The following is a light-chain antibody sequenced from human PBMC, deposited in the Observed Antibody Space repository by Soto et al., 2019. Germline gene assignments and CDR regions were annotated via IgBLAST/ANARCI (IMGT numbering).Light chain of an antibody. V-gene: IGLV1-40*01. J-gene: IGLJ1*01. CDR2: GNS. Sequence: QAVVTQPPSVSGAPGQRVTISCTGSSSNIGTGYDVHWYQHLPGTAPKLLIYGNSNRPSGVPDRFSGSKSGTSASLAITGLQADDEADYYCQSYDSSLSGYVFGTGTKLTVL. CDR3: QSYDSSLSGYV. CDR1: SSNIGTGYD.